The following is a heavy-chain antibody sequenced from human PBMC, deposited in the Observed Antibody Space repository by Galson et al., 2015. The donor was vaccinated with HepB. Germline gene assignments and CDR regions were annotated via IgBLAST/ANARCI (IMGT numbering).Heavy chain of an antibody. D-gene: IGHD2-8*01. CDR1: GFTFSGSA. J-gene: IGHJ3*02. V-gene: IGHV3-73*01. CDR2: IRSKANSYAT. CDR3: TRHVTLLLYGDDAFDI. Sequence: SLRLSCAASGFTFSGSAMHWVRQASGKGLEWVGRIRSKANSYATAYAASVKGRFTISRDDSKNTAYLQMNSLKTEDTAAYYCTRHVTLLLYGDDAFDIWGQGTMVTVSS.